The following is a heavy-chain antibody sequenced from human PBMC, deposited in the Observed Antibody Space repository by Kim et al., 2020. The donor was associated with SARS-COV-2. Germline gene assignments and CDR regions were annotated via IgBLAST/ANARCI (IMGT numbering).Heavy chain of an antibody. CDR1: GGSISSKGYY. V-gene: IGHV4-39*01. CDR3: ARHRFPQVQLGGGGWF. J-gene: IGHJ5*01. Sequence: SETLSLTCSVSGGSISSKGYYWAWIRQPPGKGMECIGTMHYSGTTYNNPSLKSRVTISIDASKNQFYLELTSVTAAGTAVYYCARHRFPQVQLGGGGWF. D-gene: IGHD3-16*01. CDR2: MHYSGTT.